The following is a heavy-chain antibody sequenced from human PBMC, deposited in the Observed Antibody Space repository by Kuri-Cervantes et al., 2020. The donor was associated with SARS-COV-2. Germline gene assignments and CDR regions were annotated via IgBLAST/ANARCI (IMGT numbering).Heavy chain of an antibody. Sequence: GGSLRLSCAASGFTFSSYAMSWVRQAPGEGLEWIPYISDSGSTVYYADSVKGRFTISRDNAWNSLYLEMNNLRAEDTAVYYCARAGGGWYYVYWGQGTLVTVSS. J-gene: IGHJ4*02. CDR2: ISDSGSTV. D-gene: IGHD6-19*01. CDR3: ARAGGGWYYVY. V-gene: IGHV3-48*03. CDR1: GFTFSSYA.